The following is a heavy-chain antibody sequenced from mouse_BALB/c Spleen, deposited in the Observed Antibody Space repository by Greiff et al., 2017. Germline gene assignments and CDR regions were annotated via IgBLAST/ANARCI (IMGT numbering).Heavy chain of an antibody. J-gene: IGHJ4*01. CDR1: GYTFTSYW. D-gene: IGHD2-14*01. CDR3: ARSDRSNYYAMDY. CDR2: IDPSDSYT. Sequence: QVQLKQPGAELVKPGASVKLSCKASGYTFTSYWMHWVKQRPGQGLEWIGEIDPSDSYTNYNQKFKGKATLTVDKSSSTAYMQLSSLTSEDSAVYYCARSDRSNYYAMDYWGQGTSVTVSS. V-gene: IGHV1-69*02.